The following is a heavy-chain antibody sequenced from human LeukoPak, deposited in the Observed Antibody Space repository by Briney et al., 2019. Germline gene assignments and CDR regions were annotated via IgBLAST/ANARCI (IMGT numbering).Heavy chain of an antibody. Sequence: GGSLRLSCAASEFTFADYGMSWVRRAPGKGLEWVATIKQDGSEKYYVDSLKGRFTISRDNAKNSLYLQMNSLRAEDTAVYYCARDGKSPNDYWGQGTLVTVSS. CDR1: EFTFADYG. CDR2: IKQDGSEK. D-gene: IGHD1-1*01. V-gene: IGHV3-7*01. J-gene: IGHJ4*02. CDR3: ARDGKSPNDY.